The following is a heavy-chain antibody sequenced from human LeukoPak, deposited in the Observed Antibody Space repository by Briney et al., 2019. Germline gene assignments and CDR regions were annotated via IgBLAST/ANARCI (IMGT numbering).Heavy chain of an antibody. J-gene: IGHJ3*02. CDR2: ISSSSSTI. CDR3: ARDLPSTAVTHHDAFDI. CDR1: GFTFSSYA. Sequence: PGGSLRLSCAASGFTFSSYAMSWVRQAPGKGLEWVSYISSSSSTIYYADSVKGRFTISRDNAKNSLYLQMNSLRAEDTAVYYCARDLPSTAVTHHDAFDIWGQGTMVTVSS. D-gene: IGHD4-23*01. V-gene: IGHV3-48*04.